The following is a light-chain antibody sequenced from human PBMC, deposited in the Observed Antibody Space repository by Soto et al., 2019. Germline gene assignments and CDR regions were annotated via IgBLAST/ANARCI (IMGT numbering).Light chain of an antibody. CDR2: KAS. J-gene: IGKJ1*01. CDR1: QSISSW. Sequence: DIQMTQSPSTLSASVRDRVTITCRASQSISSWLAWYQQKPGKAPKLLIHKASSLESGVPSRFSGSGSGTEFTLTISSLQPDDFATYYCQQYNSYSWTFGQGTKVEIK. CDR3: QQYNSYSWT. V-gene: IGKV1-5*03.